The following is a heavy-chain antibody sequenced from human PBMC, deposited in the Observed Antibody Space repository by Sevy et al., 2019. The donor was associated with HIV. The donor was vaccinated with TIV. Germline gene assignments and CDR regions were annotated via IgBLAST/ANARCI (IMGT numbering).Heavy chain of an antibody. D-gene: IGHD3-16*02. CDR1: GFTFSTYW. V-gene: IGHV3-7*01. CDR3: ARALADWGSFHYSL. Sequence: GGSLRLSCEVSGFTFSTYWMTWVRQAPGKGLEWVANIKQDGTETSYVDSVRGRFTISRDNAKKSLYLQLDNLRVEDMAVYYCARALADWGSFHYSLWGQGTLVTVSS. J-gene: IGHJ4*02. CDR2: IKQDGTET.